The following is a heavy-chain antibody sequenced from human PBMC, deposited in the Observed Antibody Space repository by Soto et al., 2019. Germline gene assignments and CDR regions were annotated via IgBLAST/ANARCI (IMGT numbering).Heavy chain of an antibody. J-gene: IGHJ4*02. D-gene: IGHD1-20*01. V-gene: IGHV4-38-2*02. CDR1: GYSISSGYY. Sequence: SETLSLTCTVSGYSISSGYYWGWIRQPPGKGLEWIGSIYHSGSTYYNPSLKSRVTISVDTSKNQFSLKLSSVTAADTAVYYCARSSASGVVTGTTYYFDYWGQGTLVTVSS. CDR2: IYHSGST. CDR3: ARSSASGVVTGTTYYFDY.